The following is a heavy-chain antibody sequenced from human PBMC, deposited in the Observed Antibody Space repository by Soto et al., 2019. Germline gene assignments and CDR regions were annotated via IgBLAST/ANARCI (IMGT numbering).Heavy chain of an antibody. J-gene: IGHJ5*02. CDR2: IYHSGST. CDR3: ARERPDGARLDP. Sequence: QVQLQESGPGLVKPSQTLSLTCTVSGGSISSVDYYWSWIRQPPGKGLEWIGYIYHSGSTYYNPSLNRRVTLSVDTSKNQFSLKLSSVTAADTAVYYCARERPDGARLDPWGQGTLVTVSS. D-gene: IGHD6-6*01. CDR1: GGSISSVDYY. V-gene: IGHV4-30-4*01.